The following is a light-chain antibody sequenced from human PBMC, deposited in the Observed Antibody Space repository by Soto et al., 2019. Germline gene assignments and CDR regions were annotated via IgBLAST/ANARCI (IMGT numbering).Light chain of an antibody. CDR1: QSISSW. CDR2: KAS. CDR3: QQYNSYT. Sequence: DIQMTQSPSTLSASVGDRVTITCRASQSISSWLAWYQQKPGKAPKILIYKASSLESGVPSRFSGSGSGTAFTLTIMSLQPDESATYYCQQYNSYTFGQGTKLEIK. V-gene: IGKV1-5*03. J-gene: IGKJ2*01.